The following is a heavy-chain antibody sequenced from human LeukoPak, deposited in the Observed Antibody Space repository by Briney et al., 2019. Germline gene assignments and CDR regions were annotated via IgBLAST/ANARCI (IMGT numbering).Heavy chain of an antibody. J-gene: IGHJ4*02. V-gene: IGHV3-30*03. CDR2: MSNAGETI. CDR3: AREVRAYSYGYPFDY. D-gene: IGHD5-18*01. CDR1: GFTFSNYG. Sequence: PGGSLRLSCAASGFTFSNYGMNWVRQAPGKGLEWVAFMSNAGETIYYADSVQGRFTISRDNSKNTLYLQMNGLRGDDTAVYYCAREVRAYSYGYPFDYWGQGTLVTVSS.